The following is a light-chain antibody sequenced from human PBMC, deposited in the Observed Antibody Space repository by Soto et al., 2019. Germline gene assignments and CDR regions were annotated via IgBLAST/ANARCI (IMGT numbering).Light chain of an antibody. V-gene: IGKV3-11*01. Sequence: EIVLTQSPATLSLSPGERVTLSCRASQSVGSNLAWYQHKPGQTPRLLIYDASKRATGIPARFSGSGSGTDFTLTISSLEPEDFAVYYCHQRYRWPIPFGGGTKVDIK. CDR1: QSVGSN. CDR3: HQRYRWPIP. J-gene: IGKJ4*01. CDR2: DAS.